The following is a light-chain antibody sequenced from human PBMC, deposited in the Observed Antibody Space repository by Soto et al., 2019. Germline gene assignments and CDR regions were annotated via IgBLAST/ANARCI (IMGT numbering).Light chain of an antibody. CDR3: SPWDDSLNGWV. V-gene: IGLV1-44*01. CDR2: NDD. J-gene: IGLJ3*02. CDR1: ISNIGKDT. Sequence: QSVLTQPPSVSGTPGLRVNISCSGGISNIGKDTVNWYQQLPGTAPKLLMLNDDKRPSGVPDRFSGSRSGTSASLAISGLQSYDEAVCFCSPWDDSLNGWVFGGGTKLTVL.